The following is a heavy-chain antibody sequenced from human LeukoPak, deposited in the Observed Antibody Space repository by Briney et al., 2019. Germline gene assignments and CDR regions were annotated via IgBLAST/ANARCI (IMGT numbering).Heavy chain of an antibody. V-gene: IGHV3-30*18. Sequence: PGGSLRLSCAASGFTFSSYGMHWVRQAPGKGLEWVAVISYDGSNKYYADSVKGRFTISRDNSKNTLYLQMNSLRAEDTAVYYCAKDYDGYSSSWGCFDYWGQGTLVTVSS. J-gene: IGHJ4*02. CDR2: ISYDGSNK. CDR1: GFTFSSYG. CDR3: AKDYDGYSSSWGCFDY. D-gene: IGHD6-13*01.